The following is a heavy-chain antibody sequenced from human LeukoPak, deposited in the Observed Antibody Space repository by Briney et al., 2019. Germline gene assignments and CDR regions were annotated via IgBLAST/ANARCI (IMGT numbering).Heavy chain of an antibody. J-gene: IGHJ3*01. V-gene: IGHV4-61*02. Sequence: SETLSLTCTVSGGSISSGSYYWNWIRQPAGKGLEWIGRIYTSGSTNYNPSLKSRVTISVDTSKNQFSLKLTSVTAADTAVYYCAREAARITTIVVVTNAFDVWGQGTMVTVSS. D-gene: IGHD3-22*01. CDR1: GGSISSGSYY. CDR2: IYTSGST. CDR3: AREAARITTIVVVTNAFDV.